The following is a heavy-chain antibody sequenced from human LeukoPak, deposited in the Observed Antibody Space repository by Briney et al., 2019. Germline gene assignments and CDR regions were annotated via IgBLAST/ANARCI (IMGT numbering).Heavy chain of an antibody. CDR1: GYSFTSYW. D-gene: IGHD2-15*01. CDR3: ARHRKGYCSGGSCYSNRFDP. V-gene: IGHV5-51*01. J-gene: IGHJ5*02. CDR2: IYPGDSDT. Sequence: PGGSLRLSCKGSGYSFTSYWIGWVRQMPGKGLEWMGIIYPGDSDTRYSPSFQGQVTISADKSISTAYLQWSSLKASDTAMYYCARHRKGYCSGGSCYSNRFDPWGQGTLVTVSS.